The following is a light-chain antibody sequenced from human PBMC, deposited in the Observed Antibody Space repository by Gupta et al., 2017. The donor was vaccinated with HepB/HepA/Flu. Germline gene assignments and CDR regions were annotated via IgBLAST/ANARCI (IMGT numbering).Light chain of an antibody. J-gene: IGKJ1*01. CDR3: QHHYNWPPWT. Sequence: DTVMTHAPSTLPMCPGERATLSCRASQSVVGKVAWYQHKPGQAPRLLIYDASTRAAGVPVRFSGSGYGTDFTLTISGLQSEDFAVYYCQHHYNWPPWTFGQGTRVEIK. V-gene: IGKV3-15*01. CDR1: QSVVGK. CDR2: DAS.